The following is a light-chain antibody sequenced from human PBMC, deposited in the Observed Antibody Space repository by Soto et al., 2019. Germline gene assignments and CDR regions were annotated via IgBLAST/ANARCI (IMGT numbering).Light chain of an antibody. Sequence: EIVLTQSPGTLSLSPGERATLSCRASQSVSSSYLAWYQQKPGQAPRLLIYGASSRATGIPDRFSGSGSGTYFTLTSSRLEPEDVAVYYCQQYGSSRLTFGGGTKVEIK. CDR1: QSVSSSY. J-gene: IGKJ4*01. CDR3: QQYGSSRLT. V-gene: IGKV3-20*01. CDR2: GAS.